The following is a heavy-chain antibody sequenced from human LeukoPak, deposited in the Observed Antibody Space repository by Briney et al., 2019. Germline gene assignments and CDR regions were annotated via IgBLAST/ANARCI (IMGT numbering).Heavy chain of an antibody. D-gene: IGHD2-15*01. V-gene: IGHV4-39*07. CDR3: ARVGFGNVVAATRPHYYYYGMDV. CDR1: GGSVSSGSYY. Sequence: RTSETLSLTCTVSGGSVSSGSYYWSWIRQPPGKGLEWIGEINHSGSTNYNPSLKSRVTISVDTSKNQFSLKLSSVTAADTAVYYCARVGFGNVVAATRPHYYYYGMDVWGQGTTVAVSS. J-gene: IGHJ6*02. CDR2: INHSGST.